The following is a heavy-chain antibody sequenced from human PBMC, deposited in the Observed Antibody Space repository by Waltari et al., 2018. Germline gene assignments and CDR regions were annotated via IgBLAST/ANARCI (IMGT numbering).Heavy chain of an antibody. CDR2: VHYSGST. D-gene: IGHD4-4*01. Sequence: QVQLQESGPGLVKPSETLSLTCTVPGGSISTYYWHWIRQPPGKGLEWIGYVHYSGSTSYNPSLKSRMTISMDTSKNQFSLRLSSVTAADTAVYYCAREYSSFEYWGQGTLVTVSS. CDR1: GGSISTYY. J-gene: IGHJ4*02. CDR3: AREYSSFEY. V-gene: IGHV4-59*01.